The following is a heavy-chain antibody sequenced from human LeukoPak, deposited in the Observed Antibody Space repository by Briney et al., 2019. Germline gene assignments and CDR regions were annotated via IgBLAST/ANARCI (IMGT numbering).Heavy chain of an antibody. CDR3: AREKFDS. J-gene: IGHJ5*01. V-gene: IGHV3-30*14. Sequence: GGSLRLSCAASGFAFSNFAMHWVRQAPGKGLEWVAVVSYEGTIKYYTDSAKGRFTISRDNSNSLTSLQMNNLTTEDTAAYYCAREKFDSWGQGALVIVSP. CDR2: VSYEGTIK. CDR1: GFAFSNFA.